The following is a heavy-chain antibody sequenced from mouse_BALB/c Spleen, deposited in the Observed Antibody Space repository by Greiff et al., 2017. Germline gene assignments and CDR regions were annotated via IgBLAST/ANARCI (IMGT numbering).Heavy chain of an antibody. Sequence: DVKLVESGGGLVKPGGSLKLSCAASGFTFSSYTMSWVRQTPEKRLEWVATISSGGSYTYYPDSVKGRFTISRDNAKNTLYLQMSSLKSEDTAMYYCASFYDYDYAMDYWGQGTSVTVSS. J-gene: IGHJ4*01. CDR3: ASFYDYDYAMDY. CDR2: ISSGGSYT. CDR1: GFTFSSYT. D-gene: IGHD2-4*01. V-gene: IGHV5-6-4*01.